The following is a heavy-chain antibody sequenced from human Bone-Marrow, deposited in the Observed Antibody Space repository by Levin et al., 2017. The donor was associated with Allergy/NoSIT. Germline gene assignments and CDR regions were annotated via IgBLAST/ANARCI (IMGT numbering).Heavy chain of an antibody. Sequence: PGGSLRLSCEASGFDFRTYGMHWVRQAPGKGLQWVALISTDGLDTYYADSVKGRFTISRDNSENMLSLHMDSLKVEDTAVYYCAKVESTYSSGWYWGHWGQGTLVTVSS. CDR3: AKVESTYSSGWYWGH. CDR1: GFDFRTYG. J-gene: IGHJ4*02. V-gene: IGHV3-30*18. CDR2: ISTDGLDT. D-gene: IGHD6-19*01.